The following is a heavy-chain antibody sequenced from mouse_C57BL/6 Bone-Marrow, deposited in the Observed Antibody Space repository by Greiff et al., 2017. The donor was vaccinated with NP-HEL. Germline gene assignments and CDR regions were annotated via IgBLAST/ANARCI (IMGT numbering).Heavy chain of an antibody. V-gene: IGHV5-17*01. CDR1: GFTFSDYG. Sequence: DVMLVESGGGLVKPGGSLKLSCAASGFTFSDYGMHWVRQAPEKGLEWVAYISSGSSTIYYADTVKGRFTISRDNAKNTLFLQMTSLRSEDTAMYYCAREGDSPFAYWGQGTLVTVSA. CDR2: ISSGSSTI. CDR3: AREGDSPFAY. D-gene: IGHD3-2*01. J-gene: IGHJ3*01.